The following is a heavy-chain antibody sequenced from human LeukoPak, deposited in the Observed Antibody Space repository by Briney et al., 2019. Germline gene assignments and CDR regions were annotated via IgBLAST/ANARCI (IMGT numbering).Heavy chain of an antibody. CDR1: GFTFGDYA. J-gene: IGHJ4*02. CDR2: IRSKDHGGTT. Sequence: GGSLRLSYTASGFTFGDYALSWFRRAPGKGLEWLSFIRSKDHGGTTEYAASVKGRFTISRDDSNSIAYLQMNSLIIEDTAVYFCTRDPHYYHGNPHDFWGQGTRVTVSS. D-gene: IGHD4-23*01. CDR3: TRDPHYYHGNPHDF. V-gene: IGHV3-49*03.